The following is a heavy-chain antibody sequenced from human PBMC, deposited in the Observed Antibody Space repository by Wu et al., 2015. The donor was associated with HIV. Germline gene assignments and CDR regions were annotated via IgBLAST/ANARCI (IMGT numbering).Heavy chain of an antibody. CDR2: IIPIHATA. CDR3: AREIFDNYGMDV. V-gene: IGHV1-69*05. J-gene: IGHJ6*02. CDR1: RDTFTYFA. D-gene: IGHD3-3*01. Sequence: QVQLVQSGAEVKKFGSSVKVSCKASRDTFTYFAINWVRQAPGQGLEWMGGIIPIHATANYAQNFQGRVTITTDESMTIAYMELSSLKSDDTAVYYCAREIFDNYGMDVWGQGTTVTVSS.